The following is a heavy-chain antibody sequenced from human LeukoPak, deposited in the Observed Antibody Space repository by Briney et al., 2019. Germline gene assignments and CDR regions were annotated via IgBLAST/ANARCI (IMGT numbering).Heavy chain of an antibody. Sequence: SETLSLTCAVYGGSFSGYYWGWIRQPPGKGLEWIGEINHSGSTNYNPSLKSRVTISVDTSKNQFSLKLSSVTAADTAVYYCARVSLGANDFWSGYYMGYYYYYYMDVWGKGTTVTVSS. CDR2: INHSGST. CDR3: ARVSLGANDFWSGYYMGYYYYYYMDV. J-gene: IGHJ6*03. V-gene: IGHV4-34*01. D-gene: IGHD3-3*01. CDR1: GGSFSGYY.